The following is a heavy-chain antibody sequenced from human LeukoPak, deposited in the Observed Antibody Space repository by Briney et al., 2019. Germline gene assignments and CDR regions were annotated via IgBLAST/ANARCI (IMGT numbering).Heavy chain of an antibody. V-gene: IGHV3-30*18. Sequence: GGSLRLSCAASGFTFSSYGMHWVRQAPGKGLERGAVISYDGSNKYYADPVKGRFTISRDNSKNTLYLQMNSLGAEDTAVYYCAKDLTQQLGRFDYWGQGTLVTVSS. D-gene: IGHD6-13*01. CDR3: AKDLTQQLGRFDY. J-gene: IGHJ4*02. CDR2: ISYDGSNK. CDR1: GFTFSSYG.